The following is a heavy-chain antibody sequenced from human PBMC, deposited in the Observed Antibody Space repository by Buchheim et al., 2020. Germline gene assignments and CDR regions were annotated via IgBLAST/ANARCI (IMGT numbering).Heavy chain of an antibody. D-gene: IGHD3-10*01. CDR1: GFTFSSYA. Sequence: QVQLVESGGGVVQPGRSLRLSCAASGFTFSSYAMHWVRQAPGKGLEWVAVISYDGSNKYYADSVKGRFTISRDNSKNKLYLQMNSLRAEDTAVYYCARDLTMVQGVIPIWGQGTL. CDR3: ARDLTMVQGVIPI. V-gene: IGHV3-30*04. J-gene: IGHJ4*02. CDR2: ISYDGSNK.